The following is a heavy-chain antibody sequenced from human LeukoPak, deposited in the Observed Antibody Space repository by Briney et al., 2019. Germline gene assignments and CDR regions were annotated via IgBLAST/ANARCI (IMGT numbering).Heavy chain of an antibody. Sequence: GGSLTLSCAASGFTFSDYYMSWLRQAPGRGLDWVSYIRGTTLLTNTADSVKGRFIISSHNANYSLYLQMNSLRAEDTAIYYCARTLGHYGSGSYYQDYWGQGTLVTVSS. CDR3: ARTLGHYGSGSYYQDY. V-gene: IGHV3-11*03. CDR2: IRGTTLLT. CDR1: GFTFSDYY. D-gene: IGHD3-10*01. J-gene: IGHJ4*02.